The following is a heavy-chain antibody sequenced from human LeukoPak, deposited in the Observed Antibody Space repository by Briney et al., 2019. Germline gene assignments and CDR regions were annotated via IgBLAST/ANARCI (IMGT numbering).Heavy chain of an antibody. D-gene: IGHD3-9*01. V-gene: IGHV5-51*01. J-gene: IGHJ4*02. CDR3: ARRGAHYDILTGYSNPKMYYFDY. Sequence: GESLKISCKGSGYSFTYYWIGWVRQMPEKGLEWMGIIYPGDSDTRYRPSFQGQVTISVDKSISTAYLQWSSLKASDTAMYYCARRGAHYDILTGYSNPKMYYFDYWGQGTLVTVSS. CDR2: IYPGDSDT. CDR1: GYSFTYYW.